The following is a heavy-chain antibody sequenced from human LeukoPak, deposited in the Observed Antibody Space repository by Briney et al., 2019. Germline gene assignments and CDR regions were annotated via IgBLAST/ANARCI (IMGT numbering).Heavy chain of an antibody. D-gene: IGHD2-21*01. CDR1: GDSITSDY. CDR2: INYSGNS. V-gene: IGHV4-59*08. CDR3: ARLDCISNTCYNY. J-gene: IGHJ4*02. Sequence: SETLSLTCIVAGDSITSDYWSWIRQYPGKGLEWIGYINYSGNSEYNPSLKSRVTISVDRSKKQVSLKMTSVTAADTAVYYCARLDCISNTCYNYWALGALVTVSS.